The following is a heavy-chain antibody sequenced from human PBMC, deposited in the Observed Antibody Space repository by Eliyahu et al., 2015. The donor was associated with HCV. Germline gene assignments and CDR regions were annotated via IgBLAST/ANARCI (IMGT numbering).Heavy chain of an antibody. CDR1: GGSXSXSSYY. CDR3: ARRAAAGPNDAFDI. V-gene: IGHV4-39*07. J-gene: IGHJ3*02. D-gene: IGHD6-13*01. Sequence: QLQLQESGPGXVKPPETLSLXCTVSGGSXSXSSYYWGWIRQPPGKGLEWIGSIXYSGSTYYNPPLKXRVTISVDTSKNQFSLKLSSVTAADTAVYYCARRAAAGPNDAFDIWGQGTMVTVSS. CDR2: IXYSGST.